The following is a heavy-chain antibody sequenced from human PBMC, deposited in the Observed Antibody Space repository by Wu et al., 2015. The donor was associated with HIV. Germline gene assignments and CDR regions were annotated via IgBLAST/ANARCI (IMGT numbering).Heavy chain of an antibody. CDR2: INPNRGGT. J-gene: IGHJ4*02. D-gene: IGHD3-22*01. Sequence: QVQLLQSGAEVKKPGASVMVSCKASGYTFIDYYMYWVRLAPGQGLEWMGWINPNRGGTKYAQKFQGRVTMTRDAAVSTAYMELNSLRSDDTAVYYCARLQSLSGFYSNADYWGQGTLVTVSS. CDR1: GYTFIDYY. CDR3: ARLQSLSGFYSNADY. V-gene: IGHV1-2*02.